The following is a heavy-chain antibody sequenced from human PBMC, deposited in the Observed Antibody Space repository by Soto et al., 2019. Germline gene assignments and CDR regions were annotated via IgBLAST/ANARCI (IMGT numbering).Heavy chain of an antibody. D-gene: IGHD4-17*01. CDR1: GFSLSTSGVG. CDR3: ALRPVYGDYPFVYYYYGMDV. V-gene: IGHV2-5*01. Sequence: SGPTLVNPTQTLTLTCTFSGFSLSTSGVGVGWIRQPPGKALEWLALIYWNDDKRYSPSLKSRLTNTKDTSKNQVGLTMTNMDPVDTATYYCALRPVYGDYPFVYYYYGMDVWGQGTTVTVSS. J-gene: IGHJ6*02. CDR2: IYWNDDK.